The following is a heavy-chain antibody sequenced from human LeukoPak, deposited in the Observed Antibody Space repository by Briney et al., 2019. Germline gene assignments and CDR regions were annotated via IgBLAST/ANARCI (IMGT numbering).Heavy chain of an antibody. Sequence: SETLSLTCAVYGGSFNDYYWSWIRQPPGKGLEWIGEINHSGSTNYSPSLKSRVTISVDTSKKQFSLRLSSVTAADTAVYYCARVASYGYQQQLVHYYYYYMDVWGKGTTVTVSS. V-gene: IGHV4-34*01. CDR3: ARVASYGYQQQLVHYYYYYMDV. D-gene: IGHD5-18*01. J-gene: IGHJ6*03. CDR1: GGSFNDYY. CDR2: INHSGST.